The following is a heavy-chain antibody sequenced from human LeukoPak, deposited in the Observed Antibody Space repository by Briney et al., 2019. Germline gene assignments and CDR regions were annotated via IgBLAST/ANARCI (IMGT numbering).Heavy chain of an antibody. D-gene: IGHD2-21*01. J-gene: IGHJ3*02. Sequence: SETLSLTCTVSGGSISSYYWSWIRQPPGKGLEWIGYIYYSGSTNYNPSLKSRVTISVGTSKNQFSLKLSSVTAADTAVYYCARDRVVFGTQDAFDIWGQGTMVTVSS. CDR1: GGSISSYY. V-gene: IGHV4-59*08. CDR3: ARDRVVFGTQDAFDI. CDR2: IYYSGST.